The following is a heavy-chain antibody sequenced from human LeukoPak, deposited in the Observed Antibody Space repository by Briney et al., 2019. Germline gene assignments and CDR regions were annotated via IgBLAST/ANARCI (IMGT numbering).Heavy chain of an antibody. D-gene: IGHD3-3*01. V-gene: IGHV2-5*01. J-gene: IGHJ4*02. CDR3: AHMGVADRRTADY. CDR2: ISWNDDK. CDR1: GFSLSTSGVG. Sequence: SGPTLVKPTQTLTPTCTFSGFSLSTSGVGVGWIRQPPGKALEWLALISWNDDKRYRPSTHSRLTITKDTSKDPVVLTMTNTDPVDTATYYCAHMGVADRRTADYWGQGTLVTVSS.